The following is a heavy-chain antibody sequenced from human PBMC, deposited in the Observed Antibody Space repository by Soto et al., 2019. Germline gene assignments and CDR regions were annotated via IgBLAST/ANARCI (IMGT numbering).Heavy chain of an antibody. CDR2: IYHSGST. CDR3: ARDNVIAAAGTFDY. D-gene: IGHD6-13*01. Sequence: PSETLSLTCAVCGGSFSGYYWGGIRQPPGKGLEWIGEIYHSGSTNYNPSLKSRVTISVDKSKNQFSLKLSSVTAADTAVYYCARDNVIAAAGTFDYWGQGTLVTVSS. CDR1: GGSFSGYY. V-gene: IGHV4-34*01. J-gene: IGHJ4*02.